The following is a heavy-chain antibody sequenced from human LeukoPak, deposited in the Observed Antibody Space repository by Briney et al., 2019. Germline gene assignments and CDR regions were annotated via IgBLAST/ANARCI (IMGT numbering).Heavy chain of an antibody. V-gene: IGHV3-33*01. CDR3: ARDTYYYDSSGYSVIDY. CDR1: GFTFSSYG. CDR2: IWYDGSNK. J-gene: IGHJ4*02. D-gene: IGHD3-22*01. Sequence: GGSLRLSCAASGFTFSSYGMHWVRQAPGKGLEWVAVIWYDGSNKYYADSVKGRFTISRDNSKNTLYLQMNSLRAEDMAVYYCARDTYYYDSSGYSVIDYWGQGTLVTVSS.